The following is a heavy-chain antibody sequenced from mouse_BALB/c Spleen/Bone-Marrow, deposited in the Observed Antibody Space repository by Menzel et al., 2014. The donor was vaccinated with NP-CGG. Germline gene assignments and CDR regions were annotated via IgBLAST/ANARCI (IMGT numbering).Heavy chain of an antibody. J-gene: IGHJ3*01. Sequence: EVKVVEPGGGLVQPGESLKLSCESNEYEFPSHDMSWVRKTPEKRLELVAAINSDGGSTYYPDTMERRFIISRDNSKKTLYLQMSSLRSEDTAFYYCARHGDYYGSSLFAYWGQGTLVTVSA. CDR2: INSDGGST. CDR1: EYEFPSHD. D-gene: IGHD1-1*01. CDR3: ARHGDYYGSSLFAY. V-gene: IGHV5-2*01.